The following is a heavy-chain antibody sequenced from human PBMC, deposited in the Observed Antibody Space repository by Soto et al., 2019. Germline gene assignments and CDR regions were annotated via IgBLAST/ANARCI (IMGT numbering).Heavy chain of an antibody. CDR2: IYHNGRS. Sequence: QVYLQESGPGLVKPSGTLSLTCGVSGGSISSINWWSWVRQTPGKGLEWIGDIYHNGRSNYNPSLKSRVTLSIDKSKNQFFLNLTTGTAADTAVYYWARSHGVVPTPAFDPWGQGTLVIVSS. V-gene: IGHV4-4*02. CDR3: ARSHGVVPTPAFDP. J-gene: IGHJ5*02. D-gene: IGHD3-3*01. CDR1: GGSISSINW.